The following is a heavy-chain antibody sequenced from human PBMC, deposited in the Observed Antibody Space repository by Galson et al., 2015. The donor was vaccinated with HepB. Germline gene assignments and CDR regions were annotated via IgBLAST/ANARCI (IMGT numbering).Heavy chain of an antibody. V-gene: IGHV5-51*01. D-gene: IGHD6-13*01. Sequence: QSGAEVKKPGESLKISCKGSGYSFTSYWIGWVRQMPGKGLEWMGIIYPGDSDTRYSPSFQGQVTISADKSISTAYLQWSSLKASDTAMYYCARLPARGSSWYSDNWWFDPWGQGTLVTVSS. CDR1: GYSFTSYW. CDR3: ARLPARGSSWYSDNWWFDP. CDR2: IYPGDSDT. J-gene: IGHJ5*02.